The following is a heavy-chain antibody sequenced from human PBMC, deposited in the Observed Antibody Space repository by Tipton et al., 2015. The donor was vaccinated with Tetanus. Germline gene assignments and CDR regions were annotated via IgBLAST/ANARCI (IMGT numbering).Heavy chain of an antibody. D-gene: IGHD3-16*01. V-gene: IGHV4-31*03. J-gene: IGHJ3*02. CDR1: GASISSGSYY. CDR2: IYYSGST. CDR3: VRDSGLGLDAFDI. Sequence: TLSLTCTVSGASISSGSYYWSWIRQHPGKGLEWIGDIYYSGSTYYNPSLKSRVTISVDTSKNQFSLQLKSVTPEDTAMYYCVRDSGLGLDAFDIWGRGTMVTVSS.